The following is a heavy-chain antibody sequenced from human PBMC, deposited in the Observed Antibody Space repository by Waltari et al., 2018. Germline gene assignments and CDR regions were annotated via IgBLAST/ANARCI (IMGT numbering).Heavy chain of an antibody. J-gene: IGHJ4*02. D-gene: IGHD3-10*01. CDR3: AREYYTHFDY. Sequence: EVHLVQSGGGLVQPGGSLRLSCAASAFNFGSYSMDWFRQAPGKGLEWVSYISSSSSTVYYADSVKGRFTISRDNAKNSLYLQMNSLRAEDTAVYYCAREYYTHFDYWGQGTLVTVSS. V-gene: IGHV3-48*01. CDR1: AFNFGSYS. CDR2: ISSSSSTV.